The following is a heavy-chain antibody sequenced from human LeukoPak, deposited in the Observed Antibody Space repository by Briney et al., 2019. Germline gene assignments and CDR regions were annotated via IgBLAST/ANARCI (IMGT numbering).Heavy chain of an antibody. CDR3: ARLTGVGGSGWRIDY. V-gene: IGHV4-39*01. D-gene: IGHD6-19*01. J-gene: IGHJ4*02. CDR2: IYYSGST. Sequence: SETLSLTCTVSGGSISSSSYYWGWIRQPPGKGLEWIGSIYYSGSTYYNPSLKSRVTISVDTSKNQFSLKLSSVTAADTAVYYCARLTGVGGSGWRIDYWGQGTLVTVSS. CDR1: GGSISSSSYY.